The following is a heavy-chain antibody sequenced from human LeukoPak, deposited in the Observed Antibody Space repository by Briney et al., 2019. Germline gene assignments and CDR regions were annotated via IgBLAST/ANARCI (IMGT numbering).Heavy chain of an antibody. CDR2: IGGGDT. V-gene: IGHV3-23*01. D-gene: IGHD2-8*01. CDR3: AKDGQSFNSMYDYFDS. Sequence: GGSLRLSCSASGFTFRNFAIGWVRQAPGKGLEWVSSIGGGDTHYADSVKGRFTISRDDSRSTVDLQMSSLRAEDTAVYYCAKDGQSFNSMYDYFDSWGQGTLVTVSP. J-gene: IGHJ4*02. CDR1: GFTFRNFA.